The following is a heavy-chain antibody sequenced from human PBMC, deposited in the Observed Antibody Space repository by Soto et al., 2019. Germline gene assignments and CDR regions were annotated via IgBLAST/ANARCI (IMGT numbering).Heavy chain of an antibody. D-gene: IGHD4-17*01. CDR3: AKGMTRDYGDYYFDP. J-gene: IGHJ4*02. CDR2: IIPIFGTS. Sequence: GASVKVSCKASGGTFSSYAISWVRQAPGQGLEWMGGIIPIFGTSNYAQKFQGRVTITADKSTSTAYMELSSLRSEDTAVYYCAKGMTRDYGDYYFDPWGQAILVTVS. V-gene: IGHV1-69*06. CDR1: GGTFSSYA.